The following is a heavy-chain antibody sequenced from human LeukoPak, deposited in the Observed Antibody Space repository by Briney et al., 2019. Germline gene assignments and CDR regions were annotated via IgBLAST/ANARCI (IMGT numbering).Heavy chain of an antibody. J-gene: IGHJ4*02. V-gene: IGHV4-39*06. D-gene: IGHD3-10*01. CDR3: ARGGRSEYYGSASHDY. CDR1: GGSISSGGYY. CDR2: INHSGNT. Sequence: SETLSLTCTVSGGSISSGGYYWSWIRQPPGKGLEWIGEINHSGNTNYNPSLKSRVTISVDTSRNQFPLKLSSVTAADTAVYYCARGGRSEYYGSASHDYWGQGTLVTVSS.